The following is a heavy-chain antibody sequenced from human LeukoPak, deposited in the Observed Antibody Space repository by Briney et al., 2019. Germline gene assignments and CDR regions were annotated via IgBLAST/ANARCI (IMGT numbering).Heavy chain of an antibody. CDR2: ISAYNGNT. CDR3: ARVALHYYYYGMDV. CDR1: GYTFTSYG. V-gene: IGHV1-18*01. Sequence: ASVKVSCKASGYTFTSYGISWVRQAPGQGLEWMGWISAYNGNTNYAQKLQGRVTMTTDTSTSTAYMELRSLRSDDTAVYYCARVALHYYYYGMDVWGQGTTVTVSS. J-gene: IGHJ6*02.